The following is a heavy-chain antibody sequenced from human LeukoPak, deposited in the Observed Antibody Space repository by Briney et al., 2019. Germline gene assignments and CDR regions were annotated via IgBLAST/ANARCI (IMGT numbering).Heavy chain of an antibody. CDR2: IYYSGST. V-gene: IGHV4-39*01. J-gene: IGHJ4*02. CDR3: ASGYSGYDSTAFDY. CDR1: GGSISSSSYY. Sequence: PSETLSLTCTVSGGSISSSSYYWGWIRQPPGKGLEWIGSIYYSGSTYYNPSLKSRVTISVDTSKKQFSLKLSSVTAADTAVYYCASGYSGYDSTAFDYWGQGTLVTVSS. D-gene: IGHD5-12*01.